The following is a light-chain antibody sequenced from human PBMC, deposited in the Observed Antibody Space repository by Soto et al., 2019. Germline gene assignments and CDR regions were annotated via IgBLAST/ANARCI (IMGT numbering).Light chain of an antibody. V-gene: IGLV1-40*01. J-gene: IGLJ1*01. CDR1: SSNIGAGYD. Sequence: QPPSVSGAPGQRVTISCTGSSSNIGAGYDVHWYQQLPGTAPKLLIYGNSNRPSGVPDRFSGSKSGTSASLAITGLQAEDEADYYCQSYDSSLSGRVFGTGTKVTVL. CDR2: GNS. CDR3: QSYDSSLSGRV.